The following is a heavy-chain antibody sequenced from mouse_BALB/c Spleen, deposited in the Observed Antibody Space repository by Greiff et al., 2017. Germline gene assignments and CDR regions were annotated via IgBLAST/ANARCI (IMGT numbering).Heavy chain of an antibody. J-gene: IGHJ3*01. CDR1: GYTFTDYA. D-gene: IGHD4-1*01. Sequence: QVQLQQSGAELVRPGVSVKISCKGSGYTFTDYAMHWVKQSHAKSLEWIGVISTYYGDASYNQKFKGKATMTVDKSSSTAYMELARLTSEDSAIYYCARNWERTAWFAYWGQGTLVTVS. CDR3: ARNWERTAWFAY. V-gene: IGHV1S137*01. CDR2: ISTYYGDA.